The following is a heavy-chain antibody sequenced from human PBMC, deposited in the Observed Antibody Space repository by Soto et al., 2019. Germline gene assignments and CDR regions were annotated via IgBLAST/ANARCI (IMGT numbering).Heavy chain of an antibody. Sequence: PSYTTSLTCTVCGASINIYYWGLTLKQPGKGLEWIGYIYYSGSTNYNPSLKSRVTISVDTSKNQFSLKLSSVTAADTAVYYCARDLARRYSGGYGMDVWGQGPTVTVSS. CDR1: GASINIYY. CDR3: ARDLARRYSGGYGMDV. CDR2: IYYSGST. D-gene: IGHD1-26*01. V-gene: IGHV4-59*01. J-gene: IGHJ6*02.